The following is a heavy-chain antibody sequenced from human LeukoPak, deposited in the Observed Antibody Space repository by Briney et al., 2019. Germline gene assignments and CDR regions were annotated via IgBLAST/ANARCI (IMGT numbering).Heavy chain of an antibody. Sequence: GASVKVSCKASGYTFTSYDINWVRQATGQGLEWMGWMNPNSGNTGYAQKFQGRVTITRNTSISTAYMELSSLRSEDTAVYYCARGSQDSDAFDIWGQGTMVTVSS. CDR1: GYTFTSYD. V-gene: IGHV1-8*03. J-gene: IGHJ3*02. CDR2: MNPNSGNT. CDR3: ARGSQDSDAFDI.